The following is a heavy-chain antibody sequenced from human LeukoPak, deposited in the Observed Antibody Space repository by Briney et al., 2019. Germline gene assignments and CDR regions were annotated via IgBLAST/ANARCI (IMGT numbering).Heavy chain of an antibody. D-gene: IGHD6-19*01. CDR3: ARIGIAVAGRSYFDY. CDR2: INAGNGNT. CDR1: GYTFTSYA. Sequence: ASVKVSCKASGYTFTSYAMHWVRQAPGQRLEWMRWINAGNGNTKYSQKFQGRVTITRDTSASTAYMELSSLRSEDTAVYYCARIGIAVAGRSYFDYWGQGTLVTVSS. J-gene: IGHJ4*02. V-gene: IGHV1-3*01.